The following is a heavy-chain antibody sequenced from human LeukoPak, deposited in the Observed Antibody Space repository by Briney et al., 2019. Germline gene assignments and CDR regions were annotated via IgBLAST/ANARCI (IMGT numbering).Heavy chain of an antibody. CDR2: IIPILGIA. J-gene: IGHJ1*01. Sequence: SVKVSCKASGGTFSSYTIGWVRQAPGQGLEWMGRIIPILGIANYAQKLQGRVTITADKSTSTAYMELSSLRSEDTAVYYCAREGRVVEMATGEYFQHWGQGTLVTVSS. CDR1: GGTFSSYT. D-gene: IGHD5-24*01. CDR3: AREGRVVEMATGEYFQH. V-gene: IGHV1-69*04.